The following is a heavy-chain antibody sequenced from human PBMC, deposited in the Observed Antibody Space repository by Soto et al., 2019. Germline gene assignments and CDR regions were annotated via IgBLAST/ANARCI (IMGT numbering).Heavy chain of an antibody. Sequence: EVQLVESGGGLVQPGRSLRLSCAACGFTFDDYAMHWVRQAPGKGLEWVSGISWNSGSIGYADSVKGRFTISRDNAKNSLYLQMNSLRAEDRALYYCAKDIRDSSSYFDYWGQGTLVTVSS. CDR3: AKDIRDSSSYFDY. D-gene: IGHD6-6*01. CDR1: GFTFDDYA. CDR2: ISWNSGSI. J-gene: IGHJ4*02. V-gene: IGHV3-9*01.